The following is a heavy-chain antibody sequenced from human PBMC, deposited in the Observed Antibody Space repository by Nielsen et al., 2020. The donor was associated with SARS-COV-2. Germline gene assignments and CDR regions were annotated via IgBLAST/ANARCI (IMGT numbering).Heavy chain of an antibody. CDR3: AKDRGLVPVENWFDP. CDR2: ISAYNGNT. J-gene: IGHJ5*02. D-gene: IGHD2-2*01. Sequence: ASVKVSCKASGYTFTSYGISWVRQAPGQGLEWMGWISAYNGNTNYAQKLQGRVTMTTDTSTSTAYMELRSLRSDDTAVYYCAKDRGLVPVENWFDPWGQGTLVTVSS. CDR1: GYTFTSYG. V-gene: IGHV1-18*01.